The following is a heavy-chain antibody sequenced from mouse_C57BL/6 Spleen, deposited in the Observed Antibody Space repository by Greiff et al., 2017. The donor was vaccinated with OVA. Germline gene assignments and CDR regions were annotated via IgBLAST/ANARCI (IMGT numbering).Heavy chain of an antibody. CDR1: GYTFTSYW. D-gene: IGHD2-2*01. CDR3: ARGYYGDDGDFGG. CDR2: INPSNGGT. Sequence: VQLQQPGTELVKPGASVKLSCKASGYTFTSYWMHWVKQRPGQGLEWIGNINPSNGGTNYNEKFKSKATLTVDKSSSTAYMQISSLTSEDSAVYYCARGYYGDDGDFGGWGTGTTVTVST. V-gene: IGHV1-53*01. J-gene: IGHJ1*03.